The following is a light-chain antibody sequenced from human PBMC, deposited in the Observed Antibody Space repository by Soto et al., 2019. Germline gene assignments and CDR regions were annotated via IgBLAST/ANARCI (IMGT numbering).Light chain of an antibody. Sequence: DIQMTQSPSSLSASVGDRVTITCRASQTITIFLNWYQQKPGKAPKLLIYATSTLQSGVPSRFSGSGSGTDFTLTISSLQPEDFATYYCQQSYRTPYTFGQGTKVE. CDR1: QTITIF. CDR3: QQSYRTPYT. V-gene: IGKV1-39*01. J-gene: IGKJ2*01. CDR2: ATS.